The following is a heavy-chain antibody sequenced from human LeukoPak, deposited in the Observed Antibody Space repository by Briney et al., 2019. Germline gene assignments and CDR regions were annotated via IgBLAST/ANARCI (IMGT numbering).Heavy chain of an antibody. V-gene: IGHV3-20*04. CDR1: GFTFDDYG. J-gene: IGHJ4*02. Sequence: PGGSLRLSCAASGFTFDDYGMSWVRQASGKGLEWVSGINWNGGSTGYADSVKGRFTISRDNAKNSLYLQMNSLRAEDTALYYCARAGYNWNYVGNFDYWGQGTLVTVSS. CDR3: ARAGYNWNYVGNFDY. CDR2: INWNGGST. D-gene: IGHD1-7*01.